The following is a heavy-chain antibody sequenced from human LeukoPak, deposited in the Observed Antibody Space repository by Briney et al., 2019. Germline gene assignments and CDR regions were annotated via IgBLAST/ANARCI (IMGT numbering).Heavy chain of an antibody. D-gene: IGHD6-6*01. Sequence: GGSLRLSCAASGFTFSNYAMSWVRQAPGRGLEWVSAISGSAGSTYYADSVKGRFTISRDNSKNSLYLQMSSLRADDTAVYYCAKDTYTTSRAALFDYWGQGTLVTVSS. CDR2: ISGSAGST. J-gene: IGHJ4*02. V-gene: IGHV3-23*01. CDR1: GFTFSNYA. CDR3: AKDTYTTSRAALFDY.